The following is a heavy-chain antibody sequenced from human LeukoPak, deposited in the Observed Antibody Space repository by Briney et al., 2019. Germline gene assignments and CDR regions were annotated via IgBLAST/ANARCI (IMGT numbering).Heavy chain of an antibody. CDR2: IHHSGST. CDR3: ARGERVGETIWPHFH. D-gene: IGHD1-26*01. V-gene: IGHV4-30-2*01. Sequence: PSETLSLTCTVSGGSISSGGYYWSWIRQPPGKGLEWIGEIHHSGSTNYHPSLKSRLTISVGTSKNLFSLRLTSVTAADTAVYFCARGERVGETIWPHFHWGQGTLVIVSS. CDR1: GGSISSGGYY. J-gene: IGHJ4*02.